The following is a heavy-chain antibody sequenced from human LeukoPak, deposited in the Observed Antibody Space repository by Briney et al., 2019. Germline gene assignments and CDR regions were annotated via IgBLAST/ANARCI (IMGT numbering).Heavy chain of an antibody. J-gene: IGHJ4*02. D-gene: IGHD6-13*01. V-gene: IGHV1-46*01. CDR1: GYTFTSYY. CDR3: ARDVNPTRYSSSWLFDY. CDR2: INPSGGST. Sequence: ASVKVSCKASGYTFTSYYMHWVRQAPGQGLEWMGIINPSGGSTSYAQKFQGRVTMTRDTSTSTVYMELSSLRSEDTAVYYCARDVNPTRYSSSWLFDYWGQRTLVTVSS.